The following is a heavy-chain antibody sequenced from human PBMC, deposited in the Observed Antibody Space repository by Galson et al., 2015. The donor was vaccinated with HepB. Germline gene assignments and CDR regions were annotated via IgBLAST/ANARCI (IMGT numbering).Heavy chain of an antibody. CDR2: ISYDGSNK. D-gene: IGHD6-13*01. Sequence: SLRLSCAASGFTFSTYAIHWVRQAPGKGLEWVAVISYDGSNKYYADSVKGRFTISRDNAKNSLYLQMNSLRAKDTAVYYCARDRIAAAGTTYNWFDPWGQGTLVTVSS. CDR1: GFTFSTYA. J-gene: IGHJ5*02. CDR3: ARDRIAAAGTTYNWFDP. V-gene: IGHV3-30*04.